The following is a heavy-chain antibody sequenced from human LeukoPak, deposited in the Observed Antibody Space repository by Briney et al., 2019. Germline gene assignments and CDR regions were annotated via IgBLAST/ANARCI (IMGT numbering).Heavy chain of an antibody. CDR2: IIPIFNTT. V-gene: IGHV1-69*13. CDR1: GGTFNRNT. D-gene: IGHD3-22*01. Sequence: ASVKVSCKASGGTFNRNTISWVRQAPGQGLEWMGGIIPIFNTTNYAQKFQGRVTITADESTNTAYMELSSLRSEDTASYYCARLKHSHDSSGFTADYWGQGTPVTVSS. J-gene: IGHJ4*02. CDR3: ARLKHSHDSSGFTADY.